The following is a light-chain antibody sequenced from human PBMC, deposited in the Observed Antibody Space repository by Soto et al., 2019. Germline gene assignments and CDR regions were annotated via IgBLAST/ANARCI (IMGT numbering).Light chain of an antibody. Sequence: DIVMTQSPDSLAVSVGERATIDCKSSESVLHGSKNKNYLAWFQQKPGQPPKLLIYWASTRESGVPDRFSGSGSETDFTLTISSMRAEDVAVYYCQQYYSIPQAFGQGTKVEIK. CDR2: WAS. J-gene: IGKJ1*01. CDR3: QQYYSIPQA. V-gene: IGKV4-1*01. CDR1: ESVLHGSKNKNY.